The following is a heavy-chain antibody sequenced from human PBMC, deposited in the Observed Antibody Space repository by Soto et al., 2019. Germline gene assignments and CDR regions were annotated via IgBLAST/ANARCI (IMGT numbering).Heavy chain of an antibody. CDR3: AREALLNWFDP. V-gene: IGHV3-48*01. J-gene: IGHJ5*02. CDR2: ISSSSSTI. CDR1: GFTFSSYS. Sequence: EVQLVESGGGLVQPGGSLRLPCAASGFTFSSYSMNWVRQAPGKGLEWVSYISSSSSTIYYADSVKGRFTISRDNAKNSLYLQMNSLRAEDTAVYYCAREALLNWFDPWGQGTLVTVSS. D-gene: IGHD2-15*01.